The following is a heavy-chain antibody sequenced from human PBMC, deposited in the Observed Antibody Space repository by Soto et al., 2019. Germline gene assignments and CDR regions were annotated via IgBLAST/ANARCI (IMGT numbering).Heavy chain of an antibody. Sequence: QVQLQESGPGLVKPSETLSLTCTVSGGAISSYYWSWIRQPPGKGLEWIGYIYYSGSTNYNPSLKSRVTISVDTSKNQFSLKLSSVTAADTAVYYCARRGVLRYLDFDYWGQGTLVTVSS. CDR3: ARRGVLRYLDFDY. J-gene: IGHJ4*02. V-gene: IGHV4-59*08. CDR1: GGAISSYY. CDR2: IYYSGST. D-gene: IGHD3-9*01.